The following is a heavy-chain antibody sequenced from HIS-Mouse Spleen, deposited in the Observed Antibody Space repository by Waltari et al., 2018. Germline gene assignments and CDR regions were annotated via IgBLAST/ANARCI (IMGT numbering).Heavy chain of an antibody. V-gene: IGHV4-38-2*02. CDR3: ARAAAAGQDY. D-gene: IGHD6-13*01. J-gene: IGHJ4*02. CDR1: GYSISSGYY. CDR2: INHSGST. Sequence: QVQLQESGPGLVKPSETLSLTCTVSGYSISSGYYWGWIRQPPGKGLEWIGSINHSGSTYYHPSLKSRVTISVDTSKNQFSLKLSSVTAADTAVYYCARAAAAGQDYWGQGTLVTVSS.